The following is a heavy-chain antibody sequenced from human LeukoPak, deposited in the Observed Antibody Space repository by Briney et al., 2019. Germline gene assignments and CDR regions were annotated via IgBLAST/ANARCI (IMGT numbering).Heavy chain of an antibody. Sequence: SETLSLTCTVSGGSISSGSYYWSWIRQPAGKGLEWIGRIYTSGSTNYNPSLKSRVTISVDTSKNQFSLKLSSVTAADTAVYYCARDDSSRPGGYWGQGTLVTVSS. J-gene: IGHJ4*02. D-gene: IGHD6-13*01. CDR1: GGSISSGSYY. V-gene: IGHV4-61*02. CDR3: ARDDSSRPGGY. CDR2: IYTSGST.